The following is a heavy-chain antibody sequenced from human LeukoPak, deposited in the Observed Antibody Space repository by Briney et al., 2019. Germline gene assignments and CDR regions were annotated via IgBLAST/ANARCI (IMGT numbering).Heavy chain of an antibody. V-gene: IGHV4-39*01. J-gene: IGHJ1*01. CDR3: ASLSIVVVTARYFQH. D-gene: IGHD2-21*02. CDR2: ISYSGST. Sequence: PSETLSLTCTVSGGSISSSRYSWGWIRQPPGKGLEWIGSISYSGSTYYNPSLKSRVTISVDTSKNQFSLKLSSVTAADTAVYYCASLSIVVVTARYFQHWGQGTLVTVSS. CDR1: GGSISSSRYS.